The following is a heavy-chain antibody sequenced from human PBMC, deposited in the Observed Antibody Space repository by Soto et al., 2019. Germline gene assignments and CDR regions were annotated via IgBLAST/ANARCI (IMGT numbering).Heavy chain of an antibody. Sequence: SQTLSLTCAISGDSVSSNSAAWNWIRQSPSRGLEWLGRTYYRSKRYNDYAVSVRSRLTINLDTSKNQFSLQLNYVTTEDTAVYSGSCDVSYGLELLYYGMDVWGQGXTVTVSS. D-gene: IGHD1-26*01. CDR3: SCDVSYGLELLYYGMDV. CDR1: GDSVSSNSAA. CDR2: TYYRSKRYN. V-gene: IGHV6-1*01. J-gene: IGHJ6*02.